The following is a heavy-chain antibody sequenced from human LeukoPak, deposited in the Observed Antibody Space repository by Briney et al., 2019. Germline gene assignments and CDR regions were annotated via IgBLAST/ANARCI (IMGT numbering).Heavy chain of an antibody. Sequence: ASVKVSCKASGYTFTSYGISWVRQAPGQGLEWMGGIIPIFGTANYAQKFQGRVTITADESTSTAYMELSSLRPEDTAVYYCARGRGTIFGVVISFDYWGQGTLVTVSS. J-gene: IGHJ4*02. D-gene: IGHD3-3*01. V-gene: IGHV1-69*13. CDR1: GYTFTSYG. CDR2: IIPIFGTA. CDR3: ARGRGTIFGVVISFDY.